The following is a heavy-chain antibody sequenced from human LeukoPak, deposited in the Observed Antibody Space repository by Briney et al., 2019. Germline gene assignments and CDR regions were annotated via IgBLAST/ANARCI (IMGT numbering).Heavy chain of an antibody. CDR1: GDSFSSYY. D-gene: IGHD3-9*01. Sequence: SETLSLTCTFSGDSFSSYYWTWIRQPPGKGLEWIGYIYYSGSTNYNPSLKSRVTISVDTSKNQSSLKLSSVTAADTAVYYCARSPRRYDILTGYYADAFDIWGQGTMVTVST. CDR3: ARSPRRYDILTGYYADAFDI. V-gene: IGHV4-59*01. CDR2: IYYSGST. J-gene: IGHJ3*02.